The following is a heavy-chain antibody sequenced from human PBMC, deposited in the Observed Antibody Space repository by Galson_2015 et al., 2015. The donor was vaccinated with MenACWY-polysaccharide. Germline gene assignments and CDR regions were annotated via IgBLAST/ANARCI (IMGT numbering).Heavy chain of an antibody. Sequence: SLRLSCEASGFTFGDYAMACFRQAPGKGLEWVGFIRCKAYGETTGYAASVKGRFTISRDDSKSTAYLQMNSLQTEDIGIYYCTRDRPLDYWGQGTLVSVSS. CDR2: IRCKAYGETT. D-gene: IGHD6-6*01. J-gene: IGHJ4*02. CDR1: GFTFGDYA. CDR3: TRDRPLDY. V-gene: IGHV3-49*03.